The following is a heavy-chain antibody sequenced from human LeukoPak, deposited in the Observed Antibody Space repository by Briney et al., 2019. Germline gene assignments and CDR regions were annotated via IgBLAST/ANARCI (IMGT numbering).Heavy chain of an antibody. CDR2: INHSGST. J-gene: IGHJ3*02. Sequence: PSETLSLTCAVYGGSFSGYYWSWIRQPPGKGLEWIGEINHSGSTNYNPSLKSRVTISVDTSKNQFSLKLSSVTAADTAVYYCARGGGPLDAFDIWGQGTIVTVSS. V-gene: IGHV4-34*01. CDR3: ARGGGPLDAFDI. CDR1: GGSFSGYY.